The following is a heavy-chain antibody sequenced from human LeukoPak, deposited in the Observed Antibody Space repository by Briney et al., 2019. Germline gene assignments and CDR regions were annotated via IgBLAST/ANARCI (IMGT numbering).Heavy chain of an antibody. D-gene: IGHD2-21*02. V-gene: IGHV4-34*01. CDR3: ARSSLGLAYCGGDCYFQH. CDR2: IYHSGGA. CDR1: GGSFSISY. J-gene: IGHJ1*01. Sequence: PSETLSLTCGVSGGSFSISYWSWIRQPPGKGLEWIGQIYHSGGASYNPSLRSRVTISIDTSKNQLSLRLSSVTAADTAVYYCARSSLGLAYCGGDCYFQHWGQGTLVTVSS.